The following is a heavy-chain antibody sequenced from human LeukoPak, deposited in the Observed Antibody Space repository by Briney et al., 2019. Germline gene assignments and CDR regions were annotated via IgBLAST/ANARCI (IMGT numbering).Heavy chain of an antibody. CDR1: GGSINSYY. CDR2: IYNSGST. D-gene: IGHD1-26*01. Sequence: SETLSLTCTVSGGSINSYYWSWIRQPPGKGLEWIGHIYNSGSTNYNPSLKSRVTISADTSKKQFSLKVSSVTAADTAVYFCARRFRIEGATRRGDGFDIWGQGTMVTVSS. CDR3: ARRFRIEGATRRGDGFDI. V-gene: IGHV4-59*08. J-gene: IGHJ3*02.